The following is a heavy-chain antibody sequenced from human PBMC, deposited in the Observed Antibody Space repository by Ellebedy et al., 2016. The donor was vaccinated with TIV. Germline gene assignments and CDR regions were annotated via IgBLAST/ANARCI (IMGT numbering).Heavy chain of an antibody. CDR3: AILGGTIPEYYFDY. V-gene: IGHV5-51*01. Sequence: GGSLRLXXKGSGYSFTSYWIGWVRQMPGKGLEWMGIIYPGDSDTRYSPSFQGQVTISADKSISTAYLQWSSLKASDTAMYYCAILGGTIPEYYFDYWGQGTLVTVSS. J-gene: IGHJ4*02. CDR1: GYSFTSYW. D-gene: IGHD5-12*01. CDR2: IYPGDSDT.